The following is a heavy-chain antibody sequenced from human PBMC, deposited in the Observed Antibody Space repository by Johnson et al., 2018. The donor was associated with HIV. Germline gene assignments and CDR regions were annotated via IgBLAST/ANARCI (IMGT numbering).Heavy chain of an antibody. CDR3: AKDPLVVPAATLDAFDI. J-gene: IGHJ3*02. CDR2: IYSGGST. V-gene: IGHV3-53*01. CDR1: GFTVSSNY. Sequence: VQLVESGGGLIQPGGSLRLSCAASGFTVSSNYMSWVRQAPGKGLEWVSVIYSGGSTYYADSVKGRFTISRDNSKNTLYLQMHSLRAEDTAIYYCAKDPLVVPAATLDAFDIWGQGTMVTVSS. D-gene: IGHD2-2*01.